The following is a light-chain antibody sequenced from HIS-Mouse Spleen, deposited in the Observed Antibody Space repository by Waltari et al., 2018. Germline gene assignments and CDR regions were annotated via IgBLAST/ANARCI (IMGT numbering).Light chain of an antibody. Sequence: QSALTQPPSASGSPGQSVTISCTGTSSDVGGYNYVSWYQQHPRKAPKLIIYEVSKRPSGVPDRFSGSKSGNTASLTVSGLQAEDEADYYCSSYAGSNNFVVFGGGTKLTVL. J-gene: IGLJ2*01. CDR2: EVS. CDR3: SSYAGSNNFVV. CDR1: SSDVGGYNY. V-gene: IGLV2-8*01.